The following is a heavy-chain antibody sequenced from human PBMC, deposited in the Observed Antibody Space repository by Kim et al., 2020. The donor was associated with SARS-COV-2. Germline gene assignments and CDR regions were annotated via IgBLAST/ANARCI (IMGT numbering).Heavy chain of an antibody. D-gene: IGHD3-10*01. CDR2: IYESSGDT. CDR1: GLTFNTYA. CDR3: GRDPRGPDY. Sequence: RGSLRLSCVVSGLTFNTYAMTWVRQAPGKGLEWVAGIYESSGDTYYTDSVKGRFTISWDKSKSTLYLQMNSLRVEDTAVYYCGRDPRGPDYWGQGALVIVSS. V-gene: IGHV3-23*01. J-gene: IGHJ4*02.